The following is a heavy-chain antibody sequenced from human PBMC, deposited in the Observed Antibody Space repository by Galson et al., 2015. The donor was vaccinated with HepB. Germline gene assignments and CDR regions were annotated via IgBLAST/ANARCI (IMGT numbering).Heavy chain of an antibody. V-gene: IGHV3-NL1*01. Sequence: SLRLSCAASGFTFSSYGINWVRQAPGKGLEWVSGIYGSGRTTFYADSVKGRFAISRDNSKNTLYLQMNSLRAEDTAVYYCARGRYFDWPPPGDYWGQGTLVTVSS. CDR3: ARGRYFDWPPPGDY. CDR1: GFTFSSYG. CDR2: IYGSGRTT. J-gene: IGHJ4*02. D-gene: IGHD3-9*01.